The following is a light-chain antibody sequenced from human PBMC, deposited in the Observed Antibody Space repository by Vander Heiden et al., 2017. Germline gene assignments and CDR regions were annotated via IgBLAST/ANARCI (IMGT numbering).Light chain of an antibody. CDR2: EAS. Sequence: EIVLTQSPATLSLSPGERATLSCRASQSVSSYLAWYQQKPGQEPRPHRNEASNRTTGIPTMSSSRGSRKFATPTISRLQPEDAAVYYCQQSNCSPLTFGEGTKVEIK. CDR1: QSVSSY. V-gene: IGKV3-11*01. CDR3: QQSNCSPLT. J-gene: IGKJ4*01.